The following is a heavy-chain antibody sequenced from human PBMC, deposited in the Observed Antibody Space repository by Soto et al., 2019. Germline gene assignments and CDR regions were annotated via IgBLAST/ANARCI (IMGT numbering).Heavy chain of an antibody. J-gene: IGHJ6*02. CDR2: ISYDGSNK. V-gene: IGHV3-30-3*01. Sequence: GGSLRLSCAASGFTFSSYAMHWVRQAPGKGLEWVAVISYDGSNKYYADSVKGRFTISRDNSKNTLYLQMNSLRAEDTAVYYCARDEQLDSDYYYGMDVWGQGTTVTVSS. D-gene: IGHD6-13*01. CDR1: GFTFSSYA. CDR3: ARDEQLDSDYYYGMDV.